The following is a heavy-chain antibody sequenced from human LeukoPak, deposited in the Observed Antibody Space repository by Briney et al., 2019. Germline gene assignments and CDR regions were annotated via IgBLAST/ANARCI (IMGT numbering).Heavy chain of an antibody. D-gene: IGHD2-15*01. V-gene: IGHV3-9*01. CDR1: GFTFDDYA. Sequence: PGGSLRLSCAASGFTFDDYAMHWVRQAPGKGLEWVSGISWNSGSIGYADSVKGRFTISRDNSKNTLYLQMNSLRAEDTAVYYCAKDEGYCSGGSCYDYFDYWGQGTLVTVSS. CDR2: ISWNSGSI. CDR3: AKDEGYCSGGSCYDYFDY. J-gene: IGHJ4*02.